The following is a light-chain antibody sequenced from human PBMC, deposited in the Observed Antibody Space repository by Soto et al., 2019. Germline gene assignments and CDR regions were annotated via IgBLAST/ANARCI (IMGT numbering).Light chain of an antibody. CDR1: QSVSSSY. CDR3: QQYGSSPT. CDR2: GAS. V-gene: IGKV3-20*01. J-gene: IGKJ1*01. Sequence: EIVLTQSPGTLSLSPGERATLSCRASQSVSSSYLAWYQQKPGQAPRLLIYGASSRATGIPDRFSGSGSGTDFTLTISRLKPEDFAVYYCQQYGSSPTFVEVTKVEIK.